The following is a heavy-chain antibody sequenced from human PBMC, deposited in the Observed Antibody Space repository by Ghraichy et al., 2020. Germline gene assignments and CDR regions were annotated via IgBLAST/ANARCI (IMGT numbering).Heavy chain of an antibody. J-gene: IGHJ6*03. D-gene: IGHD3-22*01. Sequence: ESLNISCTVSGGSISSYYWSWIRQPPGKGLEWIGYIYYSGSTNYNPSLKSRVTISVDTSKNQFSLKLSSVTAAETDGYYCARDEPYYDSSERNYYYYYMDVWGKGTTVTVSS. V-gene: IGHV4-59*01. CDR2: IYYSGST. CDR1: GGSISSYY. CDR3: ARDEPYYDSSERNYYYYYMDV.